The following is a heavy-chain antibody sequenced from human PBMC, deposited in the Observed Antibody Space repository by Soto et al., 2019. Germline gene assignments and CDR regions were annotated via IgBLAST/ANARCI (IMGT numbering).Heavy chain of an antibody. D-gene: IGHD3-22*01. CDR2: IYPGDSDT. CDR3: ARSYYDSSGYLHADYGMDV. CDR1: GYSFTSYW. Sequence: GESLKISCKGSGYSFTSYWIGWVRQMPGKGLEWMGIIYPGDSDTRYSPSFQGQVTISADKSISTAYLQWSSLKASDTAMYYCARSYYDSSGYLHADYGMDVWGQGTTVTVSS. J-gene: IGHJ6*02. V-gene: IGHV5-51*01.